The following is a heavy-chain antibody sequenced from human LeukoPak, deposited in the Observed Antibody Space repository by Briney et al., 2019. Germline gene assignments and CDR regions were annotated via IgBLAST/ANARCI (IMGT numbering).Heavy chain of an antibody. D-gene: IGHD2-15*01. V-gene: IGHV3-33*01. J-gene: IGHJ1*01. CDR1: GFTFSSHG. CDR3: ARGDVTCSGGSCYPFRFQH. CDR2: IWYDGSNK. Sequence: GRSLRLSCAASGFTFSSHGMHWVRQAPGKGLEWVAVIWYDGSNKYYADSVKGRFTISRDNSKNTLYLQMNSLRAEETAVYYCARGDVTCSGGSCYPFRFQHWGQGTLVTVSS.